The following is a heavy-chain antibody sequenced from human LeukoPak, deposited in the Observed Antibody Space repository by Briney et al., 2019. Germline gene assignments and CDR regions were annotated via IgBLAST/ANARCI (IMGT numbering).Heavy chain of an antibody. D-gene: IGHD3-10*01. CDR1: GYSFGSYW. Sequence: GESLKISCKGSGYSFGSYWIGWVRQMPGKGLEWMGIIYPGDSDTRYSPSFQGQVTISADKSISTAYLQWSSLKASDTAMYYCARGEYPSMVRGVIMAGFDYWGQGTLVTVSS. J-gene: IGHJ4*02. V-gene: IGHV5-51*01. CDR3: ARGEYPSMVRGVIMAGFDY. CDR2: IYPGDSDT.